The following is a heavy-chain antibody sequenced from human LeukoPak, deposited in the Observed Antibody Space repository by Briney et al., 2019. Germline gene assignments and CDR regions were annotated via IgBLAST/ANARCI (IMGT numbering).Heavy chain of an antibody. J-gene: IGHJ4*02. V-gene: IGHV3-48*04. CDR1: GFTFSSNS. Sequence: GGSLRLSCAASGFTFSSNSMNWVRQAPGKGLEWVSYISGSGNTIYYADSVKGRFTISRDNAKNSLFLQMNSLRAEDTAVYFCARGTPVPAATPYYFDYWGQGTLVTVSS. CDR3: ARGTPVPAATPYYFDY. CDR2: ISGSGNTI. D-gene: IGHD2-2*01.